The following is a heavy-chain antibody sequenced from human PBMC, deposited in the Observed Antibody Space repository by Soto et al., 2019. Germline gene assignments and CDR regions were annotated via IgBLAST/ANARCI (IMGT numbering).Heavy chain of an antibody. J-gene: IGHJ4*02. V-gene: IGHV4-59*12. D-gene: IGHD2-8*02. Sequence: SETLSLTCTVSGGSISSYYWSWIRQPPGKGLEWIGYIYYSGSTNYNPSLKSRVTISVDTSKNQFSLKLSSVTAADTAVYFCARDKITGLFDYWGQGTLVTVSS. CDR2: IYYSGST. CDR1: GGSISSYY. CDR3: ARDKITGLFDY.